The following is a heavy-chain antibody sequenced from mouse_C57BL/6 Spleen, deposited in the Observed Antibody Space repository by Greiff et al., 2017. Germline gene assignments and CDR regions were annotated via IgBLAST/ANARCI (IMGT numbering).Heavy chain of an antibody. D-gene: IGHD1-3*01. CDR3: ASGGDGKVYYAMDY. CDR1: GYTFTSYR. V-gene: IGHV1-7*01. Sequence: QVQLQQSGAELAKPGASVKLPCKASGYTFTSYRMHWVKQRPGQGLEGIGYINPSSGYTKYKQPFKDKDTLTADKSSRKAYMQLSSLTYEASAVYYGASGGDGKVYYAMDYWGQGTSVTVSS. CDR2: INPSSGYT. J-gene: IGHJ4*01.